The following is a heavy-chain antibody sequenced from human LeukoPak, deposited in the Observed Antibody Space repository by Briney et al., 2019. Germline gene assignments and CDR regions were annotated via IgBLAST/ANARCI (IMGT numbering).Heavy chain of an antibody. Sequence: ASVKVSCKVSGYTLTELSMHWVRQAPGKGLEWMGGFDPEDGETIYAQKFQGRVTMTEDTSTDTAYMELSSLRSEDTAVYYRATDSPLDYYDSSGPRMDVWGQGTTVTVSS. D-gene: IGHD3-22*01. CDR3: ATDSPLDYYDSSGPRMDV. CDR2: FDPEDGET. V-gene: IGHV1-24*01. J-gene: IGHJ6*02. CDR1: GYTLTELS.